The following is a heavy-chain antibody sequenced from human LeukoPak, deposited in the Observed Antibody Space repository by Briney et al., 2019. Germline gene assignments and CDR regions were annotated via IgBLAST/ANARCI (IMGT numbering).Heavy chain of an antibody. CDR3: ARNSGLGFDY. D-gene: IGHD3/OR15-3a*01. CDR2: INHSGST. Sequence: SETLSLTCAVYGGSFSGYYWSWIRQPPGKGLEWIGEINHSGSTNYNPSLKSRVTISVDTSKNQFSLKLSSVTAADTAVYYCARNSGLGFDYWGQGTLVTVSS. CDR1: GGSFSGYY. V-gene: IGHV4-34*01. J-gene: IGHJ4*02.